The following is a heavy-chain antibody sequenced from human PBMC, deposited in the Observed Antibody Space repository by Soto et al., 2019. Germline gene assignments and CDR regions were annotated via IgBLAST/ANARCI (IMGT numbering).Heavy chain of an antibody. CDR3: ARHGSHDYMDV. V-gene: IGHV4-59*08. J-gene: IGHJ6*03. CDR1: GGSISSYY. CDR2: IYYSGST. D-gene: IGHD1-26*01. Sequence: SQTLSLTCTVSGGSISSYYWSWIRQPPGKGLEWIGYIYYSGSTNYNPSLKSRVTISVDTSKNQFSLKLSSVTAADTAVYYCARHGSHDYMDVWGKGTTVTVSS.